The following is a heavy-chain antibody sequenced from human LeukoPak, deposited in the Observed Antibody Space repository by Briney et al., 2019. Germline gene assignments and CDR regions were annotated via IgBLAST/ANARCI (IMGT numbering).Heavy chain of an antibody. J-gene: IGHJ4*02. V-gene: IGHV1-18*01. CDR1: GYTFTSYG. CDR2: ISAYNGNT. D-gene: IGHD1-26*01. CDR3: ARVDRVGASRGCDY. Sequence: VASVKVSCKASGYTFTSYGISWVRQAPGQGLEWMGWISAYNGNTNYARKLQGRVTMTTDTSTSTGYMELRSLRSDDTAVYYCARVDRVGASRGCDYWGQGTLVTVSS.